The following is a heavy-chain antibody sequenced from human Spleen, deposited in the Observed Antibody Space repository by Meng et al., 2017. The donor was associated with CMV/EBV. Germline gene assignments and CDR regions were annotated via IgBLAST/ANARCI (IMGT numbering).Heavy chain of an antibody. CDR1: GYTFINYG. Sequence: ASVKVSCKASGYTFINYGISWVRQAPGQGLEWMGWISAYNGNTEYAQKLQERVTMTTDTSTSTAYMELRSLRADDTAVYYCAREGYSNYRGGGAWVFSQMGYDYYYGMDVWGQGTTVTV. D-gene: IGHD4-11*01. CDR2: ISAYNGNT. V-gene: IGHV1-18*01. J-gene: IGHJ6*02. CDR3: AREGYSNYRGGGAWVFSQMGYDYYYGMDV.